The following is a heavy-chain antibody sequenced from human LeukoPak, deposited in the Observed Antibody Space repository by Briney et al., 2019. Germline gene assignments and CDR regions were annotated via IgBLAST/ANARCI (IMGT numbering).Heavy chain of an antibody. CDR3: ARDRSMIVVVITAPYY. CDR2: ISYDGSNK. V-gene: IGHV3-30-3*01. CDR1: GFTFSSYA. Sequence: GGSLRLSCAASGFTFSSYAMHWVRQAPGKGLEWVAVISYDGSNKYYADSVKGRFTISRDNSKNTLYLQMNSLRAEDTAVYYCARDRSMIVVVITAPYYWGQGTLVTVSS. D-gene: IGHD3-22*01. J-gene: IGHJ4*02.